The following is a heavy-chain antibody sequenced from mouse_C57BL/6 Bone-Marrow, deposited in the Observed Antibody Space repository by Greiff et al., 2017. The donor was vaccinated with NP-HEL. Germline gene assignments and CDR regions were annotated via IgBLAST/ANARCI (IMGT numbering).Heavy chain of an antibody. CDR2: ISYSGST. V-gene: IGHV3-1*01. CDR3: ARGGDYYAWFAY. J-gene: IGHJ3*01. D-gene: IGHD1-1*01. Sequence: VQLKESGPGMVKPSQSLSLTCTVTGYSITSGYDWHWIRHFPGNKLEWMGYISYSGSTNYNPSLKSRISITHDTSKNHFFLKLNSVTTEDTATYYCARGGDYYAWFAYWGQGTLVTVSA. CDR1: GYSITSGYD.